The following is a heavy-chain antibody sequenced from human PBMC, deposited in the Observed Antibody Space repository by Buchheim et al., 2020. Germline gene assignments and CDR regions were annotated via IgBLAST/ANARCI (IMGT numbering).Heavy chain of an antibody. CDR2: ISYPGSNT. J-gene: IGHJ4*02. V-gene: IGHV3-30*18. CDR3: AKDGRDSLDY. Sequence: QVQLVESGGGVVPPGGSQRLSCAASGFTFSRFGMHWVRQAPGKGLEWVAVISYPGSNTEYGGSVKGRFTISRDNTRNTMYLQMNSLKVEDTAVYYCAKDGRDSLDYWGQGTL. CDR1: GFTFSRFG.